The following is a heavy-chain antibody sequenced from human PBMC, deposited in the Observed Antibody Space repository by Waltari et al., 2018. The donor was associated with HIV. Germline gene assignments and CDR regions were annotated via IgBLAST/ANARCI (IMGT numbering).Heavy chain of an antibody. CDR3: ASIGRIAMVRGVIAY. V-gene: IGHV4-39*01. Sequence: QLQLQESGPGLVKPSETLSLTCTVSGCSISSSSYYWGWIRQPPGKGLEWIGSIYYSGSTYYNPSLKSRVTISVDTSKNQFSLKLSSVTAADTAVYYCASIGRIAMVRGVIAYWGQGTLVTVSS. CDR2: IYYSGST. J-gene: IGHJ4*02. CDR1: GCSISSSSYY. D-gene: IGHD3-10*01.